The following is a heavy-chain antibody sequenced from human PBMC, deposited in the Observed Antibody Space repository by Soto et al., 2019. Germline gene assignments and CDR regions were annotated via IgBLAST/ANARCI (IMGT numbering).Heavy chain of an antibody. Sequence: QVQLVQSGAEVKKPGSSVKVSCKASGGTFSTYPISWVRQAPGQGLEWMGGINPIFGTANYAQKLQGRVNITADESTTTAYLPAGRPRSEHPAGYFCARLPGRNYGAYQQWGQGTLVTVSS. D-gene: IGHD1-7*01. CDR3: ARLPGRNYGAYQQ. J-gene: IGHJ1*01. CDR1: GGTFSTYP. CDR2: INPIFGTA. V-gene: IGHV1-69*12.